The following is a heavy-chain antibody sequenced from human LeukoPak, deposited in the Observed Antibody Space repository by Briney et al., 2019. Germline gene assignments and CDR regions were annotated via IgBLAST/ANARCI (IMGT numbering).Heavy chain of an antibody. J-gene: IGHJ4*02. CDR3: ARGGGFVDY. Sequence: PGGSLRLSCAASGFTFSSYEMSWVRQAPGKGLEFISYINTSGGTIYYADSVKGRFTMSRDNAKNSLYLQMNSLRAEGTAVYYCARGGGFVDYWGQGTLVTVSS. CDR2: INTSGGTI. D-gene: IGHD3-10*01. V-gene: IGHV3-48*03. CDR1: GFTFSSYE.